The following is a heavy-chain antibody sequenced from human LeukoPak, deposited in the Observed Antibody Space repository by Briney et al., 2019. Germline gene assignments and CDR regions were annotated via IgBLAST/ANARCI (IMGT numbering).Heavy chain of an antibody. V-gene: IGHV4-39*01. Sequence: PSETLSLTCLVSGGSIRSSSYYWAWIRQPPGEGLEWIGSIHYGRNTRYNPSLKSRVTISIDTSKNQFSLNVNSLTAADTAVYHCARAFTYYYDSSGQRFDYWGQGTLVTVSS. CDR1: GGSIRSSSYY. J-gene: IGHJ4*02. D-gene: IGHD3-22*01. CDR3: ARAFTYYYDSSGQRFDY. CDR2: IHYGRNT.